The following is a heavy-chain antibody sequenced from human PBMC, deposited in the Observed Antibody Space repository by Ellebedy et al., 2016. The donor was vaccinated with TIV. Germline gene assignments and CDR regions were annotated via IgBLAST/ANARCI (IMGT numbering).Heavy chain of an antibody. CDR2: ISSSSSTI. CDR3: VKGSGTIYYYYAMDV. J-gene: IGHJ6*02. CDR1: GFTFKSYA. V-gene: IGHV3-48*01. Sequence: GESLKISXAASGFTFKSYAMNWVRQAPGKGLEWVSYISSSSSTIYYADSVKGRFTISRDNSKNTLYLQMSSLRAEDTAVYYCVKGSGTIYYYYAMDVWGQGTTVTVSS. D-gene: IGHD3-10*01.